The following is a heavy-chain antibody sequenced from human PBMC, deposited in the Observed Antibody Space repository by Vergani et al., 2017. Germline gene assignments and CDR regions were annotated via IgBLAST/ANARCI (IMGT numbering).Heavy chain of an antibody. CDR2: IIPIFGTA. CDR1: GGTFSSYA. D-gene: IGHD1-26*01. Sequence: QVQLVQSGAEVKKPGSSVKVPCKASGGTFSSYAISWVRQAPGQGLEWMGGIIPIFGTANYAQKFQGRVTITADESTSTAYMELSSLRSEDTAVYYCARGGDPIVGATNYYYYMDVWGKGTTVTVSS. V-gene: IGHV1-69*01. J-gene: IGHJ6*03. CDR3: ARGGDPIVGATNYYYYMDV.